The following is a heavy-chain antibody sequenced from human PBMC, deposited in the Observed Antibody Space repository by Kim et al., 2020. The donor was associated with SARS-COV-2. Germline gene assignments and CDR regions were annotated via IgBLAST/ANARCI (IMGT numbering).Heavy chain of an antibody. CDR3: ARDMSSGYYYGTLFDY. Sequence: SVKGRFTISRDNSKNTLYLQMNSLRAEDTAVYYCARDMSSGYYYGTLFDYWGQGTLVTVSS. D-gene: IGHD3-22*01. J-gene: IGHJ4*02. V-gene: IGHV3-30*01.